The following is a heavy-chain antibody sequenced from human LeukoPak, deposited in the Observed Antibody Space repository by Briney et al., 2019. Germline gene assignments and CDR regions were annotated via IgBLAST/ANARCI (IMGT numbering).Heavy chain of an antibody. D-gene: IGHD2-2*01. Sequence: RGESLKISCKGSGYSFTSYWIGWVRQMPGEGLEWMGIIYPGDSDTRYSTSFQGQVTISADKSISTAYLQWSSLKASDTAMYYCARGARYCSSTSCYRFGYFDYWGQGTLVTVSS. V-gene: IGHV5-51*01. CDR1: GYSFTSYW. CDR2: IYPGDSDT. CDR3: ARGARYCSSTSCYRFGYFDY. J-gene: IGHJ4*02.